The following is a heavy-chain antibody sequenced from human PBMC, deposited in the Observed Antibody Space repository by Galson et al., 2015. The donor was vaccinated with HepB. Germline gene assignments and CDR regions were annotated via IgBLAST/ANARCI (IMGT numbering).Heavy chain of an antibody. CDR1: GFTFSSYA. V-gene: IGHV3-30-3*01. Sequence: SLRLSCAASGFTFSSYAMHWVRQAPGKGLEWVAVISYDGSNKYYADSVKGRFTISRDNSKNTLYLQMNSLRAEDTAVYYCARTAHYYDSSGYPGDYWGQGTLVTVSS. J-gene: IGHJ4*01. D-gene: IGHD3-22*01. CDR3: ARTAHYYDSSGYPGDY. CDR2: ISYDGSNK.